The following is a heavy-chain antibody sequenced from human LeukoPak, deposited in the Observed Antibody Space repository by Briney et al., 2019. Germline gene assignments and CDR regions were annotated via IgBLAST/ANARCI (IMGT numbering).Heavy chain of an antibody. CDR3: SKGRGSTLTNIDF. Sequence: GGSLRLSCAASGFAFSSFAMTWVRQSPGKGLEWVSSVSDSGVNTYYAGSVRGRFTVSRDNFKNILYLQMNSLTVEDTAFYYCSKGRGSTLTNIDFWGQGALVTVSP. D-gene: IGHD4-11*01. CDR1: GFAFSSFA. CDR2: VSDSGVNT. V-gene: IGHV3-23*01. J-gene: IGHJ4*02.